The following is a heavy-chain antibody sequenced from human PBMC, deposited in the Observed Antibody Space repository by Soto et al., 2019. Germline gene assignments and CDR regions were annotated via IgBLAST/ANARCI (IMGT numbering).Heavy chain of an antibody. Sequence: PGGSLRLSCAASGFTFSSYAMHWVRQAPGKGLEWVAVISYDGSNKYYADSVKGRFTISRDNSKNTLYLQMNSLRAEDTAVYYCARAEDYSIRLAVCGQGTTVTVS. V-gene: IGHV3-30-3*01. CDR3: ARAEDYSIRLAV. J-gene: IGHJ6*02. CDR1: GFTFSSYA. D-gene: IGHD4-4*01. CDR2: ISYDGSNK.